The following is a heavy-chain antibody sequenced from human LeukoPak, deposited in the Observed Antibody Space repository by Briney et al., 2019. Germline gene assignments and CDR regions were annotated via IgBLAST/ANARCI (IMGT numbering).Heavy chain of an antibody. CDR3: ASSPPVH. CDR1: GFTFSSYA. Sequence: GGSLRLSCAASGFTFSSYAMHWVRQAPGKGLEWVAVISCDGSNKYYADSVKGRFTISRDNSKNTLYLQMNSLRAEDTAVYYCASSPPVHWGQGTLVTVSS. D-gene: IGHD6-6*01. J-gene: IGHJ4*02. V-gene: IGHV3-30-3*01. CDR2: ISCDGSNK.